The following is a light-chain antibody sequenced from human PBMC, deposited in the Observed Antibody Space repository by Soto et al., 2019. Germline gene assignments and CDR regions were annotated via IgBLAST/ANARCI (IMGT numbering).Light chain of an antibody. Sequence: DSQMTKSPSSLSASVRDRVTITCRASQRISIYLNWYQQKPGNASKLLIYAASSLQSGVPSRFSGSGSGPDFTLTISSRQPEHFATYSCHQSYSTWTFGKGTKVDIQ. CDR3: HQSYSTWT. V-gene: IGKV1-39*01. J-gene: IGKJ1*01. CDR1: QRISIY. CDR2: AAS.